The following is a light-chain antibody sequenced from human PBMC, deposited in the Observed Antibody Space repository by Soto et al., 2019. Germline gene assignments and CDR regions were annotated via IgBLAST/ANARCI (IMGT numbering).Light chain of an antibody. CDR2: KVS. V-gene: IGKV2-30*02. CDR3: LQGTHWPLT. CDR1: QGLVHSDGNTY. J-gene: IGKJ1*01. Sequence: DVVMTQSPLSLPVTLGQPASISCRSSQGLVHSDGNTYLNWFQQRPGQSPRRLIDKVSNRNPGFPDRFSGSGSGTDFTLKISRVEAEDVGVYYCLQGTHWPLTFDQGTKVEIK.